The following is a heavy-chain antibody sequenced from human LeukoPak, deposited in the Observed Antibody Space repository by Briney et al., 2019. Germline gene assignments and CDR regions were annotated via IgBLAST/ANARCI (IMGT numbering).Heavy chain of an antibody. Sequence: PGGSLRVLCAGSGFTFRSSAMHWVRQAPGKGPEWVSGISATGGTTYYADSVKGRFTVSRDNSNNTLYLQMSGLRADDTAIYYCAKDGDGPNTWFGFRGSFDYWGQGALVTVSS. CDR3: AKDGDGPNTWFGFRGSFDY. V-gene: IGHV3-23*01. J-gene: IGHJ4*02. CDR2: ISATGGTT. D-gene: IGHD3-10*01. CDR1: GFTFRSSA.